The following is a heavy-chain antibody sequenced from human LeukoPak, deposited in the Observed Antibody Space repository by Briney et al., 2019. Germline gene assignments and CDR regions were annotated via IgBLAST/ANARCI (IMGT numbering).Heavy chain of an antibody. CDR1: GYTFTGYY. Sequence: ASVKVSCKASGYTFTGYYMHWVRQAPGQGLEWMGRINPNNGGTNYAQKFQGRVAMTRDTSISTAYMELNSLISDDTAVYYCARDRLETPDIWGQGTMVTVSS. V-gene: IGHV1-2*06. D-gene: IGHD6-25*01. CDR2: INPNNGGT. J-gene: IGHJ3*02. CDR3: ARDRLETPDI.